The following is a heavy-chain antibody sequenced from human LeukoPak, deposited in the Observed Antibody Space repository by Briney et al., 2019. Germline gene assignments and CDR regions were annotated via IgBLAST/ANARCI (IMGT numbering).Heavy chain of an antibody. V-gene: IGHV4-39*07. CDR2: IYYSGST. D-gene: IGHD6-19*01. J-gene: IGHJ4*02. CDR3: ARDLYSSGWYVPY. Sequence: SETLSLTCTVSGGSISSSSYYWGWIRQPPGKGLEWIGNIYYSGSTYYNPSLKSRVTISVDTSKNQFSLKLSSVTAADTAVYYCARDLYSSGWYVPYWGQGTLVTVSS. CDR1: GGSISSSSYY.